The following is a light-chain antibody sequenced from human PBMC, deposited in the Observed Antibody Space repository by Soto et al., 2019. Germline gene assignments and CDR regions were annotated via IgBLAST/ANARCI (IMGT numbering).Light chain of an antibody. J-gene: IGLJ1*01. Sequence: QSALAQPASVSGSPGQSITISCTGTSSDIGGYNYVSWYQQHPGKAPKVMIYEVTNRPSGVSTRFSGSKTGNTASLTISGLQPEDEADYYCSSYGSVGTVVFGTGTKVTVL. CDR3: SSYGSVGTVV. CDR1: SSDIGGYNY. V-gene: IGLV2-14*01. CDR2: EVT.